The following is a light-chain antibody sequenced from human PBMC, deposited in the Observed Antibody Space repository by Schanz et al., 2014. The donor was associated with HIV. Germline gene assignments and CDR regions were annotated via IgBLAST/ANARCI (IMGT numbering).Light chain of an antibody. Sequence: EPVLTQSPATLSAYPGERVTLSCRTAQIISTSLAWYQQRPGQPPRLLLYGASSRATGIPDRFSGSGSGTAFTLTINRVEPADFAVYYCQQYGSSPPITFGQGTRLEI. CDR2: GAS. CDR1: QIISTS. CDR3: QQYGSSPPIT. V-gene: IGKV3-20*01. J-gene: IGKJ5*01.